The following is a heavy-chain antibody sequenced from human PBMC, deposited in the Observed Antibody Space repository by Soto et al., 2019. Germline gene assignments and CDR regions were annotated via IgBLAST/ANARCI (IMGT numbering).Heavy chain of an antibody. CDR2: INHSGTT. CDR1: GESFSDYY. Sequence: SETLSLTCAVYGESFSDYYWTWIRQPPGKGLEWIGEINHSGTTNYSPSLKSRLTISVDTSKNQFSLKLSSVTAADTAVYYCAGATHCSSTSCYASRRVIYYYYMDVWGKGTTVTVSS. CDR3: AGATHCSSTSCYASRRVIYYYYMDV. D-gene: IGHD2-2*01. J-gene: IGHJ6*03. V-gene: IGHV4-34*01.